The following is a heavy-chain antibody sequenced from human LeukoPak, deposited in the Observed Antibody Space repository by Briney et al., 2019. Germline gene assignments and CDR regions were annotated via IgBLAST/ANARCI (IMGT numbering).Heavy chain of an antibody. J-gene: IGHJ4*02. D-gene: IGHD6-13*01. Sequence: GRSLRLSCAASGFIFSSYGMHWVRQAPGKGLEWVAVISYDGSNKYYADSVKGRFTISRDNSKNTLYLQMNSLRAEDTAVYYCAKDAAVGSSWYFDYWGQGTLVTVSS. CDR1: GFIFSSYG. CDR2: ISYDGSNK. V-gene: IGHV3-30*18. CDR3: AKDAAVGSSWYFDY.